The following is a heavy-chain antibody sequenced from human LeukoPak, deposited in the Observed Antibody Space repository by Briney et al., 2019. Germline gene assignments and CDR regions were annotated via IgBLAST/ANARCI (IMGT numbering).Heavy chain of an antibody. CDR2: IDYSGST. J-gene: IGHJ4*02. D-gene: IGHD4-11*01. Sequence: PSETLSLTCTVSAGSINSYYWSWIRQPPGKGLEWIGYIDYSGSTNYNPSLKSRVTISVDMSKNQFSLQLGSVTAADTASYYCARHIIYSKKPSFDHWGQGTLVTVSS. V-gene: IGHV4-59*01. CDR3: ARHIIYSKKPSFDH. CDR1: AGSINSYY.